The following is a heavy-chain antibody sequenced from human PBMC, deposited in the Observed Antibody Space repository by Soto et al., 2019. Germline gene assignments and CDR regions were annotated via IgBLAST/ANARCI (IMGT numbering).Heavy chain of an antibody. D-gene: IGHD3-10*01. CDR3: AKAPGVPGRGLDY. V-gene: IGHV3-23*01. CDR1: GFTFRSFA. CDR2: IAVSGST. Sequence: EVQLLESGGGLVQPGGSLRLSCAASGFTFRSFAVAWVREAPGQGLEWVTTIAVSGSTYYADSVKGRFTVSRDNSNNALYLQMSTLRAEDTAVYYWAKAPGVPGRGLDYWGQGTLVTVSS. J-gene: IGHJ4*02.